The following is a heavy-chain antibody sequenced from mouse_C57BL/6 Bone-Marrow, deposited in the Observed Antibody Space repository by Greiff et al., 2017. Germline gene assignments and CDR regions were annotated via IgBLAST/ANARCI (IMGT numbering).Heavy chain of an antibody. CDR1: GFTFTDYY. CDR3: ARYYYGSSAMDD. D-gene: IGHD1-1*01. V-gene: IGHV7-3*01. Sequence: EVKLMESGGGLVQPGGSLSLSCAASGFTFTDYYMSWVRQPPGKALEWLGFIRNKANGYTTEYSASVKGRFTISRDNSQSILYLQMNALRAEDSATYYCARYYYGSSAMDDWGQGTSVTVSS. CDR2: IRNKANGYTT. J-gene: IGHJ4*01.